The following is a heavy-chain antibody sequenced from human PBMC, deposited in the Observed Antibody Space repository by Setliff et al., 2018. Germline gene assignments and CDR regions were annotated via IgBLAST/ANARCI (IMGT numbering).Heavy chain of an antibody. Sequence: GGSLRLSCAASGFTFSSYAMSWVRQAPGKGLEWVSSISSSSSYIYYADSVKGRFTISRDNAKNSLYLQMNSLRAEDTAVYYCARDTTSGWMLTNWGQGTLVTVSS. J-gene: IGHJ4*02. CDR1: GFTFSSYA. CDR2: ISSSSSYI. V-gene: IGHV3-21*01. D-gene: IGHD6-25*01. CDR3: ARDTTSGWMLTN.